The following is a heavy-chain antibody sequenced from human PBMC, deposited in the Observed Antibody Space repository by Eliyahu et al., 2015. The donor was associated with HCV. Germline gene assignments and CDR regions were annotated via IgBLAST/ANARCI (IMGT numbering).Heavy chain of an antibody. CDR3: AKDIVVSATMGWLPTNALDY. CDR1: GFXFDDXA. CDR2: ISWNSGSI. V-gene: IGHV3-9*01. J-gene: IGHJ4*02. Sequence: EVQLVESGGGLVQPGRSLXLXCAASGFXFDDXAMHXXRQAPGKGLEWVSGISWNSGSIGYADSVKGRFTISRDNAKNSLYLQMNSLRAEDTALYYCAKDIVVSATMGWLPTNALDYWGQGTLVTVSS. D-gene: IGHD5-12*01.